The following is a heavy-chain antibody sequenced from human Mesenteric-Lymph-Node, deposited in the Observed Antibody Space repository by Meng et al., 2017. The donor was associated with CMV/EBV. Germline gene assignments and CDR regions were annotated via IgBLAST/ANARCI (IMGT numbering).Heavy chain of an antibody. CDR2: ISGSSNTI. CDR3: ARGKVTGSAYYGMDV. CDR1: GFVMRDYY. D-gene: IGHD1-20*01. V-gene: IGHV3-11*04. J-gene: IGHJ6*02. Sequence: GESLKISCATSGFVMRDYYLAWIRQAPGKGLEWISYISGSSNTIYYADSVKGRFTTSRDNAMRTLNLQMNSLRAEDTAVYYCARGKVTGSAYYGMDVWGQGTTVTVSS.